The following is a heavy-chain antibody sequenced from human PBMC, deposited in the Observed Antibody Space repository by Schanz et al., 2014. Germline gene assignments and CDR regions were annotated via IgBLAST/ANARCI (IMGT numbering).Heavy chain of an antibody. CDR1: GGTFSSFG. Sequence: VQLEQSGAEVKKPGSSVKVSCKASGGTFSSFGINWVRQAPGQGLEWMGRIIPSLGLANYAQKFQGRVTITADRSTSTAYMELSSLRSEDTAVYYCARAPTAYCSDTSCLGTPFDYWGQGTLVTVSS. CDR3: ARAPTAYCSDTSCLGTPFDY. J-gene: IGHJ4*02. CDR2: IIPSLGLA. D-gene: IGHD2-2*01. V-gene: IGHV1-69*02.